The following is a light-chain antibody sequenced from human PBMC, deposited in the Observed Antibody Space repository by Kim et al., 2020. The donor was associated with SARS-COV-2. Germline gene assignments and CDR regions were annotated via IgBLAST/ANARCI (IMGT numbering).Light chain of an antibody. CDR3: SSYTSSSTWV. J-gene: IGLJ3*02. CDR1: SSDVGGYNY. CDR2: DVS. Sequence: GQSNTIACTGTSSDVGGYNYVSWYQHHPGKAPKLMIYDVSKRPSGVSNRFSGSKSGNTASLTISGLQAEDAANYYCSSYTSSSTWVFGGGTQLTVL. V-gene: IGLV2-14*03.